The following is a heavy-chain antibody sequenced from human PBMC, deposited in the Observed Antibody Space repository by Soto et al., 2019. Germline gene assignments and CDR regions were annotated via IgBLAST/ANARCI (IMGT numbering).Heavy chain of an antibody. CDR1: GYTFTSFA. D-gene: IGHD1-7*01. Sequence: QVHLVQSGAEVKKPGASVKVSCKASGYTFTSFALHWVRQAPGQRLEWMGWINAGNGNTKYSEKFQGRVTITRDTSASTAYMELSCLRYEDTAVYYCARDQSLELLSYWGQGTLVTVSS. CDR3: ARDQSLELLSY. J-gene: IGHJ4*02. V-gene: IGHV1-3*01. CDR2: INAGNGNT.